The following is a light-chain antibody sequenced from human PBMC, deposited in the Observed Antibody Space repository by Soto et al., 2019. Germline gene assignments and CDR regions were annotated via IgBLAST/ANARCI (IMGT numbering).Light chain of an antibody. V-gene: IGLV2-23*02. J-gene: IGLJ3*02. CDR2: EVD. Sequence: QAALTQTASVSGSPGQSITISCSGTTSDVGLSNLVSWYHQHPGKAPKLVIYEVDKRPSGVSNRFSGSRSGNTASLTISGRQSEDEADYYCSSYAGSRWVFGGGTKVTVL. CDR1: TSDVGLSNL. CDR3: SSYAGSRWV.